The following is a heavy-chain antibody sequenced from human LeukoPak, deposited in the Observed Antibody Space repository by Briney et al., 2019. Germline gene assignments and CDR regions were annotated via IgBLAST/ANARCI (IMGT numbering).Heavy chain of an antibody. V-gene: IGHV1-8*03. D-gene: IGHD1-1*01. CDR1: GYTFTSYD. Sequence: ASVKVSCKASGYTFTSYDINWVRQATGQGLEWMGWMNPNSGNTGYAQRFQGRVTITRNTSISIAYMELSSLRSEDTAVYYCARSGTAPSDFDYWGQGTLVTVSS. CDR2: MNPNSGNT. J-gene: IGHJ4*02. CDR3: ARSGTAPSDFDY.